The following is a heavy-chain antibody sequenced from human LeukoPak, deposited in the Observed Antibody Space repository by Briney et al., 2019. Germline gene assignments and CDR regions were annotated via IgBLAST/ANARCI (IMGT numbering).Heavy chain of an antibody. CDR2: IYPGDSDT. CDR1: GYSFTSYW. V-gene: IGHV5-51*01. CDR3: ARQITMVRGDPNDAFDI. D-gene: IGHD3-10*01. Sequence: GEALKISCKGSGYSFTSYWIGWGRQMPGKGLELMGIIYPGDSDTRYSPSFQGPVTISADKSISTAYLQWSSLKASDTAMYYCARQITMVRGDPNDAFDIWGQGTMVTVSS. J-gene: IGHJ3*02.